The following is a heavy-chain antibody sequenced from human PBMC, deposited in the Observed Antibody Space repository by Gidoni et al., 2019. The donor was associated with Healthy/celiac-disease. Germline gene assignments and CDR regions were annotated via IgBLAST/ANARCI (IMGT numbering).Heavy chain of an antibody. V-gene: IGHV1-24*01. Sequence: QVQLVQSGAEVKKPGASVKVSGKVSGYTLTELSMHWVRQAPGKGLEWMGGFDPEDGETIYAQKFQGRVTMTEDTSTATAYMELSSLRSEDTAVYYCATARFLAPLLQEYYFDYWGQGTLVTVSS. CDR1: GYTLTELS. D-gene: IGHD3-22*01. CDR2: FDPEDGET. CDR3: ATARFLAPLLQEYYFDY. J-gene: IGHJ4*02.